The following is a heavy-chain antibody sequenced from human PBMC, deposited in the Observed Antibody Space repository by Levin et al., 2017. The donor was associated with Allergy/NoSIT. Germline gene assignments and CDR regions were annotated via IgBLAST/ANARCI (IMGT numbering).Heavy chain of an antibody. Sequence: HSGGSLRLSCVASGFTFSSFAMSWVRQAPGKGLQWVSGISGSGGSTYYADSVKGRFTISRDNSRNTLFLQMNSLRAEDTAVYYCARGRDCSTSGCVGSGDCWGQGTLVSVSS. CDR2: ISGSGGST. D-gene: IGHD2-2*01. J-gene: IGHJ4*02. CDR1: GFTFSSFA. CDR3: ARGRDCSTSGCVGSGDC. V-gene: IGHV3-23*01.